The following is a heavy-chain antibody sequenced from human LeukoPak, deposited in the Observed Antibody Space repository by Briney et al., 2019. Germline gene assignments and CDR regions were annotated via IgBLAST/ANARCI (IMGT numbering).Heavy chain of an antibody. CDR3: ARQGSSPNWFDP. CDR1: GGSISSYY. CDR2: IYHSGST. D-gene: IGHD1-26*01. V-gene: IGHV4-59*08. Sequence: SETLSLTCNVSGGSISSYYWSWIRQAPGKGLEWMGDIYHSGSTNYNPSLKSRVTVSVDTSKNQFSLRLSLMTAADTGVYYCARQGSSPNWFDPWGQGTLVTVSS. J-gene: IGHJ5*02.